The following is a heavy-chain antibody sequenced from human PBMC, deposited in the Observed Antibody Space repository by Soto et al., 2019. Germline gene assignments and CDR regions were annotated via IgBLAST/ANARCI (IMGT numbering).Heavy chain of an antibody. CDR1: GCSISSGDYY. V-gene: IGHV4-30-4*01. CDR3: ARVDSSGYYLLGVYYFDY. D-gene: IGHD3-22*01. J-gene: IGHJ4*02. Sequence: SETLSLTCTFPGCSISSGDYYWSWIRQPPGKGLEWIGYIYYSGSTYYNPSLKSRVTISVDTSKNQFSLKLSSVTAADTAVYYCARVDSSGYYLLGVYYFDYWGQGTLVT. CDR2: IYYSGST.